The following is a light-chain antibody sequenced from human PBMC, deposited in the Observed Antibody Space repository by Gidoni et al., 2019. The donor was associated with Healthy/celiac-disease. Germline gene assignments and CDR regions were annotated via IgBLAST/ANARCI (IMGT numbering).Light chain of an antibody. CDR2: AAS. V-gene: IGKV1-39*01. J-gene: IGKJ1*01. CDR1: QSISSY. CDR3: QRSYSTWT. Sequence: DPVSITCRASQSISSYLNWYQQKPGKAPKLLIYAASSLPSGVPSRFSGSGSGTDFTLTISSLQPEDFATYYCQRSYSTWTFGQGTKVEIK.